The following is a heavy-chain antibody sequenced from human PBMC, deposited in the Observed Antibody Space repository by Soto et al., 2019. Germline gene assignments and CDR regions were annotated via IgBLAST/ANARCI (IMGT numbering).Heavy chain of an antibody. CDR1: GFTFSNYA. D-gene: IGHD6-13*01. V-gene: IGHV3-30-3*01. CDR3: AKENGYSSSWFEFDY. Sequence: PGGSLRLSCAASGFTFSNYAMHWVRQAPGKGLEWMAVIPYDGDKIHYADSVKGRFTISRDNSKNTLYLQMNSLRAEDTAVYYCAKENGYSSSWFEFDYWGQGTLVTVSS. J-gene: IGHJ4*02. CDR2: IPYDGDKI.